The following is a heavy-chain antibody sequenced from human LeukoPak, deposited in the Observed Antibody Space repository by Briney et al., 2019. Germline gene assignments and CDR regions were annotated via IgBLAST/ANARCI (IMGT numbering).Heavy chain of an antibody. CDR2: IYYSGTT. Sequence: ASETLSLTCSVPGGSISSPNHDWAWIRQPPGQGLEWIGSIYYSGTTYYNLSLKSRVTLSVDTSQNQFSLKLSSVTAADTAIYFCARSLGANTWVGNWFDPWGQGTLVTVSP. V-gene: IGHV4-39*01. CDR1: GGSISSPNHD. D-gene: IGHD3-10*01. CDR3: ARSLGANTWVGNWFDP. J-gene: IGHJ5*02.